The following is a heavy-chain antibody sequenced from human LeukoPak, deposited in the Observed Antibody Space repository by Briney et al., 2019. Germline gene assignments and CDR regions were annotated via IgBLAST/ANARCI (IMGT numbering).Heavy chain of an antibody. Sequence: PGGSLRLSCAASGFTFSSYEMNWVRQAPGKGLDWVSYISSGGSTINYADSVKGRFTISRNNAKNSLYLQMNSLRAEDTAVYYCERDPYDSSAYYGGFFDYWAREPWSPSPQ. CDR2: ISSGGSTI. CDR3: ERDPYDSSAYYGGFFDY. D-gene: IGHD3-22*01. J-gene: IGHJ4*02. CDR1: GFTFSSYE. V-gene: IGHV3-48*03.